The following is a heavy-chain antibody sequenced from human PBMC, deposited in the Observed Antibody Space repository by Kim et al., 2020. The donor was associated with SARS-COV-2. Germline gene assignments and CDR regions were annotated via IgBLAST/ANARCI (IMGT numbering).Heavy chain of an antibody. Sequence: SETLSLTCTVSGGSISSGGYYWSWIRQHPGKGLEWIGYIYYSGSTYYNPSLKSRVTISVDTSKNQFSLKLSSVTAADTAVYYCAATTVVTSNLVGWFDPWGQGTLVTVSS. V-gene: IGHV4-31*03. J-gene: IGHJ5*02. D-gene: IGHD4-17*01. CDR1: GGSISSGGYY. CDR3: AATTVVTSNLVGWFDP. CDR2: IYYSGST.